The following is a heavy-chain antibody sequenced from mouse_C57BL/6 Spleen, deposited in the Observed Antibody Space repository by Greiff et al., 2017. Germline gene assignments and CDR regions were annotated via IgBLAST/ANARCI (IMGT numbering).Heavy chain of an antibody. Sequence: VQLQQSGPELVKPGASVKISCKASGYTFTDYYINWVKQRPGQGLEWIGWIFPGSGSTYYNEKFKGKATLTVDKSSSTAYMLLSSLTSEDSAVYFCARPLYYCGSSWGYFDVWGTGTTVTVSS. CDR2: IFPGSGST. D-gene: IGHD1-1*01. CDR1: GYTFTDYY. CDR3: ARPLYYCGSSWGYFDV. J-gene: IGHJ1*03. V-gene: IGHV1-75*01.